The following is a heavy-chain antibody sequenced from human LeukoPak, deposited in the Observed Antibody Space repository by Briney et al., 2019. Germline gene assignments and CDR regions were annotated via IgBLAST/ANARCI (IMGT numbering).Heavy chain of an antibody. Sequence: SETLSLTCTVSGGSISSSSYYWGWIRQPPGKGLEWIWSIYYSGSTYYNPSLKSRVTISVDTSKNQFSLKLSSVTAADTAVYYCAGPRAGYYGAYYMDVWGKGTMVTVSS. CDR3: AGPRAGYYGAYYMDV. D-gene: IGHD3-10*01. J-gene: IGHJ6*03. V-gene: IGHV4-39*01. CDR1: GGSISSSSYY. CDR2: IYYSGST.